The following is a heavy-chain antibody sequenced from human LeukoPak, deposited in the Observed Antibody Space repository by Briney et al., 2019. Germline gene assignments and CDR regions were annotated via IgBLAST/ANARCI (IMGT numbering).Heavy chain of an antibody. Sequence: SQTLSLTCAISGDSVSSNSAAWNWIRQSPSRGLEWLGRTYYRSKWYNDYAVSVKSRITINPDTSKNQFSLQLNSVTPEDTAVYYCARESVVPVATPYYYYGMDVWGQGTTVTVSS. V-gene: IGHV6-1*01. CDR1: GDSVSSNSAA. D-gene: IGHD2-2*01. CDR2: TYYRSKWYN. CDR3: ARESVVPVATPYYYYGMDV. J-gene: IGHJ6*02.